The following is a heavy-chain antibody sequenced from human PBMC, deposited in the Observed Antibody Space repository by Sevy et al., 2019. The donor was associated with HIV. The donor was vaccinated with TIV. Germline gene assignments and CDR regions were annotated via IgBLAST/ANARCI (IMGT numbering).Heavy chain of an antibody. Sequence: GESLKISCAASGFTFSSYSMNWVRQAPGKGLEWVSSISSSSSYIYYADSVKGRFTISRDNAKNSLYLQMNSLRAEDTAVYYCARDRYYYDKPAFDIWGQGTMVTVSS. CDR3: ARDRYYYDKPAFDI. V-gene: IGHV3-21*01. J-gene: IGHJ3*02. D-gene: IGHD3-22*01. CDR1: GFTFSSYS. CDR2: ISSSSSYI.